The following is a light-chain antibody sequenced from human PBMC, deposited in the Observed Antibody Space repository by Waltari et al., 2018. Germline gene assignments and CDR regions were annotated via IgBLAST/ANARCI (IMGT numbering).Light chain of an antibody. J-gene: IGKJ1*01. Sequence: EIVLTPPPATLSLSVGERATVSCRASESVSRALAWYQQKPGQAPRLLIYGASTRATGIPDRFSGSGSGTDFSLTISRLEPDDFAVYYCQHYLRLPVTFGQGTTVEI. CDR3: QHYLRLPVT. V-gene: IGKV3-20*01. CDR1: ESVSRA. CDR2: GAS.